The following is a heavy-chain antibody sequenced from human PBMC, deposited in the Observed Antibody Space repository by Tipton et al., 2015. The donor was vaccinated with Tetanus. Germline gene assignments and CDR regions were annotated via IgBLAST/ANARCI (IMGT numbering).Heavy chain of an antibody. CDR2: IHYSGDT. Sequence: LRLSCAASGFAFTSYAMNWVRQPPGKGLEWIGYIHYSGDTNYNYNPSLQSRLTISVDTSKNQFSLNLGSVTAADTAVYYCARVGLHVVAGTGQYYFDYWGRGTLVTVSS. CDR3: ARVGLHVVAGTGQYYFDY. CDR1: GFAFTSYA. D-gene: IGHD6-19*01. J-gene: IGHJ4*02. V-gene: IGHV4-59*01.